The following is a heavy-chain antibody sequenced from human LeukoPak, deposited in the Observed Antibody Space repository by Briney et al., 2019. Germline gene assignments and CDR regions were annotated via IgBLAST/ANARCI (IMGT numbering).Heavy chain of an antibody. V-gene: IGHV3-30*02. CDR1: GFTFTSYG. J-gene: IGHJ4*02. Sequence: PGGSLRLSCAASGFTFTSYGMHWVRQAPGKGLEWVTFIQTHGNTKYYADTVKGRFTISRDNSKNSLYLHMNSLRVEDTALYFCAKDRYSSSWYTIDYWGQGTLVTVSS. CDR2: IQTHGNTK. CDR3: AKDRYSSSWYTIDY. D-gene: IGHD6-13*01.